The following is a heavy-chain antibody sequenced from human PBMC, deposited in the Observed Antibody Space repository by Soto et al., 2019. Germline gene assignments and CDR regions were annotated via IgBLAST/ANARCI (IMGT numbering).Heavy chain of an antibody. CDR3: ARVARGSWYFDY. CDR1: GGSISGGGFS. V-gene: IGHV4-30-2*01. CDR2: ILRTGGT. D-gene: IGHD6-13*01. J-gene: IGHJ4*02. Sequence: SETLSLTCAVSGGSISGGGFSWSWIRQPPGKGLEWIGYILRTGGTQYNPSLKSRVSISVDGSKNQFSLKLSSVTAADTAVYYCARVARGSWYFDYWGQGTLVTVSS.